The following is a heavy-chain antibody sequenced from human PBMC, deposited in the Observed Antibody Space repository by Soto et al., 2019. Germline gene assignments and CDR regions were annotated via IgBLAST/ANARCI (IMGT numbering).Heavy chain of an antibody. CDR1: GGSISSGGYY. D-gene: IGHD2-2*02. V-gene: IGHV4-31*03. Sequence: QVQLQESGPGLVKPSQTLSLTCTVSGGSISSGGYYWSWIRQHPGKGLEWIGYIYYSGSTYYNPSPKSRVTRSADTSKIQSSRKLSSVTAADTAVYYCAGYGSSTSCYTGTDYWGQGTLVTVSS. CDR2: IYYSGST. J-gene: IGHJ4*02. CDR3: AGYGSSTSCYTGTDY.